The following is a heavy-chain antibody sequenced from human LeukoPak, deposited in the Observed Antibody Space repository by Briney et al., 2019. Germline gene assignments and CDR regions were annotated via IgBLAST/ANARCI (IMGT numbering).Heavy chain of an antibody. Sequence: SETLSVTCTVSGGSNSSHFWSWIRQPPGKGLEWIGYIFYSGSINYNPSLKSRVTISVDTSKNQFSLKLDSVTAADTAVYYGARLSGNSYVDLWGQGTLVTVSS. CDR1: GGSNSSHF. CDR2: IFYSGSI. V-gene: IGHV4-59*08. D-gene: IGHD4-23*01. CDR3: ARLSGNSYVDL. J-gene: IGHJ4*01.